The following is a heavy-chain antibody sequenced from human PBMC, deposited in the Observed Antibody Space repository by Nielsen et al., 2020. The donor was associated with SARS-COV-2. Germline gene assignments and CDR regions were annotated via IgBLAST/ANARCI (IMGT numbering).Heavy chain of an antibody. CDR3: ATARYCSRTSCSAGTDMFDP. D-gene: IGHD2-2*01. Sequence: GESQKISCVASGFTFSKAWMSWVRQAPGKGLEWVGRIKSKIDGGTTDYAAPVKDRFTISRDDSKNTMYLDMSSLRTEDTAVYYCATARYCSRTSCSAGTDMFDPWGQGTQVIVSS. CDR1: GFTFSKAW. V-gene: IGHV3-15*01. CDR2: IKSKIDGGTT. J-gene: IGHJ5*02.